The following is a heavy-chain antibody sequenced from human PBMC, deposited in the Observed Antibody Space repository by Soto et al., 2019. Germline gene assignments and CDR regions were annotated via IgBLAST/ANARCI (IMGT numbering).Heavy chain of an antibody. D-gene: IGHD1-26*01. CDR2: INAGNGNT. CDR1: GYTFTSYA. Sequence: QVQLVQSGAEVKKPGASVKVSCKASGYTFTSYAMHWVRQAPGQRLEWMGWINAGNGNTKYSQKFQGRVTINRDTSASTAYMELSSLRSEDTAVYYCARGGSLYWYFDLWGRGTLVTFAS. J-gene: IGHJ2*01. V-gene: IGHV1-3*01. CDR3: ARGGSLYWYFDL.